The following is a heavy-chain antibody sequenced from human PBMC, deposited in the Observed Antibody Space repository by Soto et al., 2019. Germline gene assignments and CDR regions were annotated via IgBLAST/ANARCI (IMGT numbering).Heavy chain of an antibody. Sequence: GGSLSLSCAASGFTFSSYGMHWVRQDPGKGLEWVAVIWYDGSNKYYADSVKGRFTISRDNSKNTLYLQMNSLRAEDTAVYYCARDNDFWSGYPSYYYGMDVWGQGTTVTVSS. CDR2: IWYDGSNK. J-gene: IGHJ6*02. D-gene: IGHD3-3*01. CDR1: GFTFSSYG. V-gene: IGHV3-33*01. CDR3: ARDNDFWSGYPSYYYGMDV.